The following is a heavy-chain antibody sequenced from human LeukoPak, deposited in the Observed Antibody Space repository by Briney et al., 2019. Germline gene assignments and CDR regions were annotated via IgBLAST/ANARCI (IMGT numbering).Heavy chain of an antibody. CDR2: IGAGGAFT. CDR1: GLTFSSYA. J-gene: IGHJ3*02. CDR3: AKESNAFDI. Sequence: GGSLRLSCAASGLTFSSYAMNWVRQAPGKGLEWVSVIGAGGAFTHYADSVKGRFTISSDNSKNTLYLQMNSLRAEDTALYFCAKESNAFDIWGQGTMVTVSS. V-gene: IGHV3-23*01.